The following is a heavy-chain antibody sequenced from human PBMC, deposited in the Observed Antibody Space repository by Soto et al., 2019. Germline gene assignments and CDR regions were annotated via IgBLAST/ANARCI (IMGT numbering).Heavy chain of an antibody. CDR2: ISASNGNR. CDR1: GYDFSSYG. V-gene: IGHV1-18*04. CDR3: VSDPQRNDY. D-gene: IGHD2-2*01. J-gene: IGHJ4*02. Sequence: QVQLVQSGAEVKKPGASVKVSCKASGYDFSSYGISWVRQAPGQGLEWMGWISASNGNRDYAQQFQGRVTMTSDTFRTTAYMILRCLRSDVTAVYYCVSDPQRNDYWGQGTLVNVSS.